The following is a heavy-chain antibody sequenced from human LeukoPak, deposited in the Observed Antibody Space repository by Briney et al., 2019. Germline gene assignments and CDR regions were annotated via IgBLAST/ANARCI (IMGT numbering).Heavy chain of an antibody. Sequence: PGGSLRLSCAASGFTFSSYAMSWVRQAPGKGLEWVSAISGSGGSTYYADSVKGRFTISRDNSKDTLYLQMNRLRAEDTAVYYCANSGVYSYGLYFDYWGQGTLVTVSS. CDR2: ISGSGGST. CDR3: ANSGVYSYGLYFDY. D-gene: IGHD5-18*01. CDR1: GFTFSSYA. J-gene: IGHJ4*02. V-gene: IGHV3-23*01.